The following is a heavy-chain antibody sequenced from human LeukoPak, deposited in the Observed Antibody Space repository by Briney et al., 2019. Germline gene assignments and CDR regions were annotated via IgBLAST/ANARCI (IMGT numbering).Heavy chain of an antibody. Sequence: SETLSLTCTVSGGPISSYYWSWIRQPPGKGLEWIGYIYYSGSTNYNPSLKSRVTISVDTSKNQFSLKLSSVTAADTAVYYCARDSAAAAGTPDYWGQGTLVTVSS. CDR2: IYYSGST. CDR3: ARDSAAAAGTPDY. J-gene: IGHJ4*02. D-gene: IGHD6-13*01. CDR1: GGPISSYY. V-gene: IGHV4-59*01.